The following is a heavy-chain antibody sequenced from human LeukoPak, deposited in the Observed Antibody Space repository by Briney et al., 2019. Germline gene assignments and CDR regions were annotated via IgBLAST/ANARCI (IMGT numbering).Heavy chain of an antibody. V-gene: IGHV3-30*18. CDR3: AKDRSWVIAAAEPLD. D-gene: IGHD6-13*01. J-gene: IGHJ4*02. CDR1: GFTFSSYG. CDR2: ISYDGSNK. Sequence: GGSLRLSCAASGFTFSSYGMHWVRQAPGKGLEWVAVISYDGSNKYYADSVKGRFTISRDNSKNTLYLQMNSLRAEDTAVYYCAKDRSWVIAAAEPLDWGQGTLVTVSS.